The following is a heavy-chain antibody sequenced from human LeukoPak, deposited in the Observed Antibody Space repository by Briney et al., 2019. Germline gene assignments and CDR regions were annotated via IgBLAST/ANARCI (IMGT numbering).Heavy chain of an antibody. D-gene: IGHD2-2*01. CDR1: GGTFSSYA. V-gene: IGHV1-69*13. CDR2: IIPIFGTA. CDR3: AASSMPVVVVPAAGLDY. J-gene: IGHJ4*02. Sequence: SVKVSCKASGGTFSSYANSWVRQAPGQGLEWMGGIIPIFGTANYAQKFQGRVTITADESTSTAYMELSSLRSEDTAVYYCAASSMPVVVVPAAGLDYWGQGTLVTVSS.